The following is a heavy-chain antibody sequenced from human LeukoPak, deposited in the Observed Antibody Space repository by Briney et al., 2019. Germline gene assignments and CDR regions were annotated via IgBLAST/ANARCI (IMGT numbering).Heavy chain of an antibody. CDR1: GYTFTGYY. Sequence: GSVKVSCKASGYTFTGYYMHWVRQAPGQGLEWMGWINPNSGGTNYAQKFQGWVTMTRDTSISTAYMELSRLRSDDTAVYYCARAAPSSSGWYGPRWFDPWGQGTLVTVSS. V-gene: IGHV1-2*04. CDR2: INPNSGGT. D-gene: IGHD6-19*01. J-gene: IGHJ5*02. CDR3: ARAAPSSSGWYGPRWFDP.